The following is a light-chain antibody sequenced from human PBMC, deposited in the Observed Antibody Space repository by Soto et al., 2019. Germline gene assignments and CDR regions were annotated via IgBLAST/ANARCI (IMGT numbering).Light chain of an antibody. CDR3: QQYGSSPMYT. V-gene: IGKV3-20*01. CDR2: GAS. Sequence: EIVLTQSPGTLSLSPGERATLSCRASQSVSSSYLAWYQQKPGQAPTLLIYGASSRATDIPDRFSGSGSGTDFTLTISRLEPEDFAVYYCQQYGSSPMYTFGQGTKLEIK. J-gene: IGKJ2*01. CDR1: QSVSSSY.